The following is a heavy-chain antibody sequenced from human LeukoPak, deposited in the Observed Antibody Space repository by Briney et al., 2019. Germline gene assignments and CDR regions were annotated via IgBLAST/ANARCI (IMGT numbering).Heavy chain of an antibody. CDR3: AREYCSGGSCFDP. CDR1: GYSFTNYG. V-gene: IGHV1-18*04. J-gene: IGHJ5*02. CDR2: LNTYSGNT. D-gene: IGHD2-15*01. Sequence: ASVKVSCKASGYSFTNYGISWVRQAPGQGLEWMGWLNTYSGNTNYAQKLQGRVTMTTDTSTSTAYMELRSLRSDDTAVYYCAREYCSGGSCFDPWGQGTLVTVSS.